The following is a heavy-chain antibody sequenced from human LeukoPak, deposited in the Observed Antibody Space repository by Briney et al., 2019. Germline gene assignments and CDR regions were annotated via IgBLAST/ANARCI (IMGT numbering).Heavy chain of an antibody. D-gene: IGHD1-1*01. CDR2: ISGSGYNT. V-gene: IGHV3-23*01. CDR3: ARGGQLRSYYYYYMDV. CDR1: GFTYNNYG. Sequence: GGSLRLSCAGSGFTYNNYGMSWVRQAPGKGLEWVSAISGSGYNTFYADSVKGRFTISRDNAKNSLYLQMNSLRAEDTAVYYCARGGQLRSYYYYYMDVWGKGPRSPSP. J-gene: IGHJ6*03.